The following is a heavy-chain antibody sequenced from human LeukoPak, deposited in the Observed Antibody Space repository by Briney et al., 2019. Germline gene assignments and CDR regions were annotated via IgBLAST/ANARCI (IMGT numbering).Heavy chain of an antibody. CDR3: ARGPPSILSSSQFDP. V-gene: IGHV4-59*08. CDR1: GGSISSYY. J-gene: IGHJ5*02. Sequence: SETLSLTCTVSGGSISSYYWSWIRQPPGKGLEWIGYIYYSGSTNYNPSLKSRVTISVDTSKNQFSLKLSSVTAADTAVYYCARGPPSILSSSQFDPWGQGTLVTVSS. CDR2: IYYSGST.